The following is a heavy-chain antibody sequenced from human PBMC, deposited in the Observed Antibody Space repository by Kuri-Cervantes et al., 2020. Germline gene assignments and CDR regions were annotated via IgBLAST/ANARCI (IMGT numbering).Heavy chain of an antibody. Sequence: GSLRLSCTVSGGSVSSGSYYWSWIRQPPGEGLEWIGEINHSGNTNYNPSLKSRVTISVDTSKNQFSLKLSSVVAADTAVYYCATSNSAGRITVFGVLGPRELRHWGQGTLVTVSS. CDR1: GGSVSSGSYY. CDR2: INHSGNT. CDR3: ATSNSAGRITVFGVLGPRELRH. D-gene: IGHD3-3*01. J-gene: IGHJ1*01. V-gene: IGHV4-61*01.